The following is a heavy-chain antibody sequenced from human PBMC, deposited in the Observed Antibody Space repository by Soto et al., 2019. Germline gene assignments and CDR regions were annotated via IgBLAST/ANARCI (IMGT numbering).Heavy chain of an antibody. Sequence: EVQLLESGGGLVQPGGSGRLSCAASGFTFSSYAMSWVRQAPGKGLEWISAVSGSGGSTYYADSVKGRFTISRDNSKDTLYLQMNNLRAEDTAVYYCAKPPDYNWNDYWGQGTLVTVSS. V-gene: IGHV3-23*01. J-gene: IGHJ4*02. CDR2: VSGSGGST. CDR1: GFTFSSYA. CDR3: AKPPDYNWNDY. D-gene: IGHD1-20*01.